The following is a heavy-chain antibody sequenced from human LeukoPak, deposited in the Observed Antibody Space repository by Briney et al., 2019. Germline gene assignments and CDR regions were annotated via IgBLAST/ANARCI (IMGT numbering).Heavy chain of an antibody. CDR3: AREVLLSYYYMDV. CDR2: IYYSGST. CDR1: GGSLSSSSYY. V-gene: IGHV4-39*07. J-gene: IGHJ6*03. D-gene: IGHD3-10*01. Sequence: SETLSLTCIVSGGSLSSSSYYWGWIRQPPGQGLEWIGNIYYSGSTYYNPSLKSRGTISVDTSKNQFSLKLSSVTAADTAVYYCAREVLLSYYYMDVWGKGTTVTVSS.